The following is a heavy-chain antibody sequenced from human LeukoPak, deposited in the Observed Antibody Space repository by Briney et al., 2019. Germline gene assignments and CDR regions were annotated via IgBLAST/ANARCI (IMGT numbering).Heavy chain of an antibody. D-gene: IGHD3-22*01. Sequence: SETLSLTCTVSGGSISSSNYYWSWIRQPAGKGLEWIGRIYTSGSTNYNPSLKSRVTMSVDTSKNQFSLKLSSVTAADTAVYYCARSNYFYDSSGPFDYWGQGTLVTVSS. CDR3: ARSNYFYDSSGPFDY. CDR2: IYTSGST. CDR1: GGSISSSNYY. J-gene: IGHJ4*02. V-gene: IGHV4-61*02.